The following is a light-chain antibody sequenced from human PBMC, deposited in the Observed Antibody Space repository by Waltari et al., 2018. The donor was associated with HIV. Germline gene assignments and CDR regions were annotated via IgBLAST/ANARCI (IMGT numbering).Light chain of an antibody. CDR2: WAS. CDR1: QSVLYSSNNKNY. CDR3: QQYYSTPPT. V-gene: IGKV4-1*01. J-gene: IGKJ4*01. Sequence: DIVMTQSPDSLAVSLGERATINCKSNQSVLYSSNNKNYLAWYQQKPGQPPKLLIYWASTRESGVPDRISGSGSGTDFTLTINSLQAEDVALYFCQQYYSTPPTFGGGTKVEIK.